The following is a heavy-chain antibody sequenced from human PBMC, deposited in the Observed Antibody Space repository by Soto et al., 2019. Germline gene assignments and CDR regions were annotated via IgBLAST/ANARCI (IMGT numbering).Heavy chain of an antibody. J-gene: IGHJ4*02. CDR2: IYPGGST. CDR3: ARGIGDVHFDY. V-gene: IGHV4-59*13. CDR1: GGSISGYY. Sequence: SETLSLTCTVSGGSISGYYWSWIRQSPGKGLECIGYIYPGGSTNYNPSLKSRVTTSVDTSKSQFSLKLSSVIAADTAVYYCARGIGDVHFDYWGQGTVVTSPQ. D-gene: IGHD3-16*01.